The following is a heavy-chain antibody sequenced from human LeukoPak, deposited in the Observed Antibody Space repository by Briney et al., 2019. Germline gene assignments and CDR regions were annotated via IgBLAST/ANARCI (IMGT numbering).Heavy chain of an antibody. J-gene: IGHJ4*01. CDR1: GFTFSSYG. CDR2: IHYDGSDK. CDR3: AKILPPSAEADTRG. D-gene: IGHD6-13*01. V-gene: IGHV3-30*02. Sequence: QSGGSLRLSCAASGFTFSSYGMHWVRQAPGKGLEWVAFIHYDGSDKYYADSVKGRFIICRDNSKNTLYLKMNSLRTEDTAIYYCAKILPPSAEADTRGWGQGTLVTVSS.